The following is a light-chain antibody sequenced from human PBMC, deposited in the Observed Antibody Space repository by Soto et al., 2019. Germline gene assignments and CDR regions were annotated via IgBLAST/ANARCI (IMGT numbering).Light chain of an antibody. J-gene: IGLJ3*02. Sequence: QSVLTQPPSVSGAPGQRVTISCTGSSSNIGAGYDVHWYQQLPGTAPKLLIYGNSNRPSGVPDRFSGSKSGTSASLAITGLGAEDEADYYCQSYDSSLSALFGGGTKVTVL. CDR1: SSNIGAGYD. CDR2: GNS. V-gene: IGLV1-40*01. CDR3: QSYDSSLSAL.